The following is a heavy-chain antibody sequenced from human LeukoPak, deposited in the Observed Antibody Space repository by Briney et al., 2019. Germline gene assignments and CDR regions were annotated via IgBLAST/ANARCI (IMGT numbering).Heavy chain of an antibody. V-gene: IGHV3-53*01. CDR2: IYSGGST. D-gene: IGHD1-1*01. CDR1: GFTVSSNY. J-gene: IGHJ4*02. CDR3: ASSWNLDY. Sequence: GGSLRLSSAASGFTVSSNYMSWVRQAPGKGLEWVSVIYSGGSTYYADSVKGRFTISRDNSKNTLYLQMNSLRAEDTAVYYCASSWNLDYWGQGTLVTVSS.